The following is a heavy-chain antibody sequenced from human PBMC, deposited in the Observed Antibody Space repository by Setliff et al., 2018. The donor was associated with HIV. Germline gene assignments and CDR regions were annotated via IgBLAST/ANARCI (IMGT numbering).Heavy chain of an antibody. D-gene: IGHD1-1*01. J-gene: IGHJ4*02. V-gene: IGHV4-59*01. Sequence: SETLSLTCSVSGGSFSGYYWSWIRQPPGKGLEWIGYIYIYNSGSTNYNPSLTSRVTISADTSRNQFSLKLTSVTAADTAIYYCARQGQLGSEWGQGTLVTVSS. CDR1: GGSFSGYY. CDR3: ARQGQLGSE. CDR2: IYIYNSGST.